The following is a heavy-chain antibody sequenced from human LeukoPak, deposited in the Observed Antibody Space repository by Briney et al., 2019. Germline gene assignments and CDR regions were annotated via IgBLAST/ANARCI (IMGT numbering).Heavy chain of an antibody. CDR2: IHYSGST. CDR1: GGSISSSSYY. Sequence: SETLSLTCTVSGGSISSSSYYWGWIRQPPGKGLEWIGSIHYSGSTYYNPSLKSRVTISVDTSKNQFSLKLSSVTAADTAVYYCAREWGQYDFWSGYYRVEWFDPWGQGTLVTVSS. CDR3: AREWGQYDFWSGYYRVEWFDP. D-gene: IGHD3-3*01. J-gene: IGHJ5*02. V-gene: IGHV4-39*07.